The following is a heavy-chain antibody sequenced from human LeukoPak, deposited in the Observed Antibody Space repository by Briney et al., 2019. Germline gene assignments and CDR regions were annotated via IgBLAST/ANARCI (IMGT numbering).Heavy chain of an antibody. D-gene: IGHD5-24*01. J-gene: IGHJ4*02. CDR1: GEPLNYYY. V-gene: IGHV4-34*12. Sequence: SETLSLTCAVYGEPLNYYYWSWIRQSPEKGLEWIGEVFDGKTTNYNPSLKSRVTISAVTSSNQFSLHLKSVTAADAAVYYFASGAWATRLHSWAQGTLVIVSS. CDR2: VFDGKTT. CDR3: ASGAWATRLHS.